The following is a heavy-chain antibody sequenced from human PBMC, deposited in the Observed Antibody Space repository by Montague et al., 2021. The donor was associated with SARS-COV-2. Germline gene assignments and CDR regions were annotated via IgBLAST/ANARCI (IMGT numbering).Heavy chain of an antibody. CDR3: ARIWFIDHRNAFDI. CDR1: GGSFSGYY. CDR2: INQSGRT. Sequence: SETLSLTCAVYGGSFSGYYWSWIRQPPEKGLEWIGEINQSGRTNNNPSLKSRVIISVDTSKNQFSLKLSSVTAADTATYYCARIWFIDHRNAFDIWGQGTMVTVSS. V-gene: IGHV4-34*01. D-gene: IGHD3-10*01. J-gene: IGHJ3*02.